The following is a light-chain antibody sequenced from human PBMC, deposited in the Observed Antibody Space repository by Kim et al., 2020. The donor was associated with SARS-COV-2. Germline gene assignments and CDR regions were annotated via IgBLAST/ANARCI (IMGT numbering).Light chain of an antibody. V-gene: IGKV3-15*01. J-gene: IGKJ4*01. CDR3: QQYHSRPLT. Sequence: VSPGEGATLSCSASQPVTTNLAWYQQNPGQAPRLLIYGTSTRATGIPARFSGSGSGTEFTLTISSLQSEDFALYYCQQYHSRPLTFGGGTKVEIK. CDR2: GTS. CDR1: QPVTTN.